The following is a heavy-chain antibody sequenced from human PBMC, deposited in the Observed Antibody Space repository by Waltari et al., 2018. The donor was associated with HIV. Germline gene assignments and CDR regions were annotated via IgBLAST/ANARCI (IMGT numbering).Heavy chain of an antibody. CDR3: ARSRSGGFAPRFDY. Sequence: QVQLVQSGAEVKELGTSVRVSCKASGYTFIGYDIPWVRQAAGQGLEWMGWMNPNSGHTGYEQSFQGRVIMTRNISIDTAYMELTSLKFEDTAVYFCARSRSGGFAPRFDYWGQGALVTVSS. J-gene: IGHJ4*02. CDR1: GYTFIGYD. CDR2: MNPNSGHT. V-gene: IGHV1-8*01. D-gene: IGHD5-12*01.